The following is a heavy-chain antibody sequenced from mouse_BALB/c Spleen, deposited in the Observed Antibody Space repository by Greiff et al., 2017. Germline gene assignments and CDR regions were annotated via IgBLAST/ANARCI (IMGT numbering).Heavy chain of an antibody. CDR1: GYTFTSYN. Sequence: LQQPGAELVKPGASVKMSCKASGYTFTSYNMHWVKQTPGQGLEWIGAIYPGNGDTSYNQKFKGKATLTADKSSSTAYMQLSSLTSEDSAVYYCARSGYGSYFDYWGQGTTLTVSS. D-gene: IGHD1-1*01. CDR3: ARSGYGSYFDY. V-gene: IGHV1-12*01. CDR2: IYPGNGDT. J-gene: IGHJ2*01.